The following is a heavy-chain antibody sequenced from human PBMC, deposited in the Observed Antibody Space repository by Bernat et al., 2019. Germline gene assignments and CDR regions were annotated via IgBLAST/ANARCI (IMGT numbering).Heavy chain of an antibody. CDR2: IDWDDDK. Sequence: QVTLRESGPALVKPTQTLTLTCTFSGFSLSTSGMCVSWIRQPPGKSLEWLARIDWDDDKYYSTSLKTRLTISKDTSKNQVVLTMTNMDPVDTATYYCARILCPLGVIDYWGQGTLVTVSS. D-gene: IGHD3-16*01. V-gene: IGHV2-70*15. CDR1: GFSLSTSGMC. J-gene: IGHJ4*02. CDR3: ARILCPLGVIDY.